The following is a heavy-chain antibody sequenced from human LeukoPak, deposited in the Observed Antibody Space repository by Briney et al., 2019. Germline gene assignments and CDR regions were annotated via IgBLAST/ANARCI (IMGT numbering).Heavy chain of an antibody. Sequence: GGSLRLSCAASGFIFNSYSMNWVRQAPGKGLEWVSSLSSSSSYKYYADSVKGRFTISRDNAKNSLYLQMNSLRAEDTAVYYCARARRGLYYDILTGRSYYMDVWGKGTTVTISS. CDR3: ARARRGLYYDILTGRSYYMDV. V-gene: IGHV3-21*01. J-gene: IGHJ6*03. CDR1: GFIFNSYS. CDR2: LSSSSSYK. D-gene: IGHD3-9*01.